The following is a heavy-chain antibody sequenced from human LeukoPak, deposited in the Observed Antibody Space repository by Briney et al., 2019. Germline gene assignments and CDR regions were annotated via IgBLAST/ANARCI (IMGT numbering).Heavy chain of an antibody. Sequence: ASVKVSCKASGGTFSSYAISWVRQAPGQVLEWMGRIIPIFGIANYAQKFQGRVTITADKSTSTAYMELSSLRSEDTAVYYCARSGIAVAGSLDYWGQGTLVTVSS. CDR3: ARSGIAVAGSLDY. CDR1: GGTFSSYA. V-gene: IGHV1-69*04. CDR2: IIPIFGIA. D-gene: IGHD6-19*01. J-gene: IGHJ4*02.